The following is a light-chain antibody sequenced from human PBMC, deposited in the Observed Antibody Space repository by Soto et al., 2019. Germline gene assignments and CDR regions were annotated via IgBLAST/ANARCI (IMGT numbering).Light chain of an antibody. CDR3: HHGYVAPHS. CDR1: QDINVY. Sequence: DIQMTQSPSSVSASIGDTVTSTCRASQDINVYLNWYQQKPGEGPKLLIYSASTLHSGVPSRFTGSGSEPDVTLPVTSRQPEDFASYYCHHGYVAPHSFGQGTKV. CDR2: SAS. V-gene: IGKV1-39*01. J-gene: IGKJ2*03.